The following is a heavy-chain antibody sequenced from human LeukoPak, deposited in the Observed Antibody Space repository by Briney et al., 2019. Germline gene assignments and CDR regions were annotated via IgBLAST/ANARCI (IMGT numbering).Heavy chain of an antibody. Sequence: ASVEVSCKTSGYTFTAYYIHWVRQAPGQGLEWIGWINSNSGAINYAQKFQGRVTMTRDTSISTAYMELSSLRSDDTAVYYCARDGGSYDYWGQGTLVTVSS. CDR3: ARDGGSYDY. CDR1: GYTFTAYY. J-gene: IGHJ4*02. V-gene: IGHV1-2*02. D-gene: IGHD1-26*01. CDR2: INSNSGAI.